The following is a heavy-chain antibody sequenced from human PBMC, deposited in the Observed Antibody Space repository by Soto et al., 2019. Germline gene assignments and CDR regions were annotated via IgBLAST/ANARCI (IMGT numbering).Heavy chain of an antibody. D-gene: IGHD3-3*01. CDR2: IIPIFGTA. Sequence: GASVKVSCKASGGTFSSYAISWVRQAPGQGLEWMGGIIPIFGTANYAQKFQGRVTITADESTSTAYMELSSLRSEDTAVYYCARDPTRKNDTGLRFFDCLLLVSFVYGGKEPRVTVPS. V-gene: IGHV1-69*13. CDR3: ARDPTRKNDTGLRFFDCLLLVSFVY. J-gene: IGHJ4*02. CDR1: GGTFSSYA.